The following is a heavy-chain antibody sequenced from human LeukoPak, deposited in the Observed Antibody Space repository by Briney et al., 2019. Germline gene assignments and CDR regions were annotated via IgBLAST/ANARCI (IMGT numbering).Heavy chain of an antibody. CDR2: IYTSGST. CDR3: ARDGYRSAATGFDP. V-gene: IGHV4-61*02. CDR1: GGSISSGSYY. Sequence: PSETLSLTCTVSGGSISSGSYYWSWIRQPAGKGLEWIGRIYTSGSTNYNPSLKSRVTISVDTSKNQFSLKLSSVTAADTAVYYCARDGYRSAATGFDPWGQGTLVTVSS. D-gene: IGHD5-18*01. J-gene: IGHJ5*02.